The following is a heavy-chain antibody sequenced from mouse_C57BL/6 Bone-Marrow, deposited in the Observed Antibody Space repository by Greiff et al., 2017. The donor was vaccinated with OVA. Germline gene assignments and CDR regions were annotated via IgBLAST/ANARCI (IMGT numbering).Heavy chain of an antibody. CDR1: GFSFNTYA. CDR3: VRHGYYGSSPFAY. D-gene: IGHD1-1*01. CDR2: IRSKSNNYAT. V-gene: IGHV10-1*01. J-gene: IGHJ3*01. Sequence: EVKLMESGGGLVQPKGSLKLSCAASGFSFNTYAMNWVRQAPGKGLEWVARIRSKSNNYATYYADSVKDRFTISRDDSESMLYLQMNNLKTEDTAMYYCVRHGYYGSSPFAYWGQGTLVTVSA.